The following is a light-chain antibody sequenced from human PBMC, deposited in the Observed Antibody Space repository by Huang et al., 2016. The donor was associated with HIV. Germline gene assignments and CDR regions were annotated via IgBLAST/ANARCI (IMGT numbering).Light chain of an antibody. CDR2: AAS. V-gene: IGKV1-39*01. CDR1: QTISTF. Sequence: DIQMTQSPSSLSASVGDRVTLTCRASQTISTFLHWYQQKPGKAPKLLIYAASSLQSGVPSKFSGSGSGTDFTLTISSLQPEDFATYYCQQGYSTPYTFGQGTKLEIK. CDR3: QQGYSTPYT. J-gene: IGKJ2*01.